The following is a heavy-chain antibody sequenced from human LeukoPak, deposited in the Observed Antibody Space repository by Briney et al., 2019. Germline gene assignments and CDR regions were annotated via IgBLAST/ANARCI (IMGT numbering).Heavy chain of an antibody. CDR1: GGSFSGYY. CDR3: ARVRDGDYGYIGFDP. D-gene: IGHD4-17*01. CDR2: VNHGGST. V-gene: IGHV4-34*01. Sequence: MSSETLSLTCAVYGGSFSGYYWSWIRQPPGKGLEWIGEVNHGGSTNYNPSLKSRVTISIDTSKNQFSLKLSSVTAADTAVYHCARVRDGDYGYIGFDPWGQGTLVTVSS. J-gene: IGHJ5*02.